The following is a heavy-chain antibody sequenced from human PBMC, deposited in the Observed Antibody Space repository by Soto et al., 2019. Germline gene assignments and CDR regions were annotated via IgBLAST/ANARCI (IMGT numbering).Heavy chain of an antibody. Sequence: SETLSLTCTVSGSSISSSSYYWGWIRQPPGKGLEWIGSIYYSGSTYYNPSLKSRVTISVDTSKNQFSLKLSSVTAADTAVYYCARHLGIQLWLRHFDYWGQGTLVTVSS. D-gene: IGHD5-18*01. CDR3: ARHLGIQLWLRHFDY. J-gene: IGHJ4*02. CDR2: IYYSGST. CDR1: GSSISSSSYY. V-gene: IGHV4-39*01.